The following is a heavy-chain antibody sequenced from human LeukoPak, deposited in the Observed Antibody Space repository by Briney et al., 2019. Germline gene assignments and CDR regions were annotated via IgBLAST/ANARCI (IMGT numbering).Heavy chain of an antibody. J-gene: IGHJ3*01. Sequence: RGSPRLSCAASGLTISSNYMTWVRQAQGTGLEWVSLIYSGEVTFYADSVKGRFTISRDTSHNTLYLQMNRLRTADTAVYYCARISGGSYDLWGQGTTVTV. CDR1: GLTISSNY. CDR2: IYSGEVT. CDR3: ARISGGSYDL. V-gene: IGHV3-53*01. D-gene: IGHD3-10*01.